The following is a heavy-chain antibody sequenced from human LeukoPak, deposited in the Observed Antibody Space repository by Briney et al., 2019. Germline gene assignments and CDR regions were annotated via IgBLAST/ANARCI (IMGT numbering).Heavy chain of an antibody. J-gene: IGHJ4*02. CDR2: IYTSGST. D-gene: IGHD6-19*01. CDR3: ARSPSVAGTFDY. V-gene: IGHV4-4*07. Sequence: SETLSLTCTVSGASISNYYWNWIRQPAGKGLEWIGRIYTSGSTNYNPSLKSRVTMSVDTSKSQFSLYLSSVTAADTAVYYCARSPSVAGTFDYWGQGTLVTVSS. CDR1: GASISNYY.